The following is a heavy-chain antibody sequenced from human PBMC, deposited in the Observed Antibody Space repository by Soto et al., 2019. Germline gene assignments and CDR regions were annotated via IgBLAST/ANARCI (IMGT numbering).Heavy chain of an antibody. CDR1: GFTVNNTA. CDR2: FSGRSKST. CDR3: AKGIDCGADCHSYDTFDI. Sequence: GGSLRLSCAASGFTVNNTAMTWVRQAPGKGLEWVSAFSGRSKSTYYATSVKGRFTISKDNSKNTLYLQMNGLRAEDTALYYCAKGIDCGADCHSYDTFDIWGQGTVVTVSS. J-gene: IGHJ3*02. V-gene: IGHV3-23*01. D-gene: IGHD2-21*02.